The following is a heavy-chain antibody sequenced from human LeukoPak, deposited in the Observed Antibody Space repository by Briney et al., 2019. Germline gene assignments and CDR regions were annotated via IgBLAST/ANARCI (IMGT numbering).Heavy chain of an antibody. CDR2: INPNSGGA. V-gene: IGHV1-2*02. CDR1: GYTFTGYY. J-gene: IGHJ4*02. D-gene: IGHD6-19*01. CDR3: ARDLAAVAGNDY. Sequence: ASVKVSCKASGYTFTGYYMHWVRQAPGQGLEWMGWINPNSGGANYAQKFQGRVTMTRDTSISTAYMELSRLRSDDAAVYYCARDLAAVAGNDYWGQGTLVTVSS.